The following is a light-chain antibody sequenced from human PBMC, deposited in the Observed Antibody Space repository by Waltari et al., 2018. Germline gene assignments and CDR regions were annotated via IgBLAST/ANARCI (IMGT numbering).Light chain of an antibody. Sequence: HSVVTQPPSVSGIPRQGVADSGSGCSYNIGRNGVSCYEQVPGTSPILPIPTQQVQGTAPKLRIHTNDRRTSGVPDRFSGSKSGTSASLAISGLQSEDEAHYFCAAWDDSRSGRFFCGGTKVTVL. J-gene: IGLJ2*01. V-gene: IGLV1-44*01. CDR2: TND. CDR1: SYNIGRNG. CDR3: AAWDDSRSGRF.